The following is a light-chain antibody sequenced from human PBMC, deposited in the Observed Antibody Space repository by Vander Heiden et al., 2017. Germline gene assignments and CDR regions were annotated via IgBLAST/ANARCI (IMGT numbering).Light chain of an antibody. CDR1: QLGDKS. Sequence: SYELPQPPSVSVSPGQTASISCSGDQLGDKSACWYQQQPGHSPLLVIYQDSKRPSGIPQRFSGSNSGNTATLTSSGTQAMDEADYYCQAWDSSTAGVFGTGTKVTVL. CDR3: QAWDSSTAGV. V-gene: IGLV3-1*01. CDR2: QDS. J-gene: IGLJ1*01.